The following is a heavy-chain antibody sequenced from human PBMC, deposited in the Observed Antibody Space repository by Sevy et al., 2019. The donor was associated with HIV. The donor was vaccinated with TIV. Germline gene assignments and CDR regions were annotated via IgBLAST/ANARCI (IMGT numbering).Heavy chain of an antibody. CDR2: ITPVLGTT. Sequence: ASVKVSCRASGGTFSSYIVSSVRQAPGQGLEWMGGITPVLGTTNYAHKFQGRVTITADESTSTVYMEMSRLKSEDTAVYYCARWSISIDYWGQGTLVTVSS. J-gene: IGHJ4*02. CDR1: GGTFSSYI. CDR3: ARWSISIDY. V-gene: IGHV1-69*13.